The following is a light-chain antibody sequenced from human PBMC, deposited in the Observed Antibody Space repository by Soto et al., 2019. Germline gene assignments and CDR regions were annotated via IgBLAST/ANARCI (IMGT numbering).Light chain of an antibody. Sequence: QSVLTQPASVSGSPGQSITISCPGTISDVSGYNFVSWYQQYPGEAPKLMIYDVSNRPSGVSNRFSGSKSGNTASLTISGLQAEDEADYYCSSYTSSNNYVFGTGTKVTVL. CDR2: DVS. J-gene: IGLJ1*01. V-gene: IGLV2-14*03. CDR3: SSYTSSNNYV. CDR1: ISDVSGYNF.